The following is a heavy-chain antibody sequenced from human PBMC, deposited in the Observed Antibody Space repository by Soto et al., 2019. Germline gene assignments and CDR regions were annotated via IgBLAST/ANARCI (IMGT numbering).Heavy chain of an antibody. D-gene: IGHD5-12*01. CDR2: INLSGGDST. Sequence: ASVKVSCKTSGYTFTSYYIHWVRQAPGQGLEWMGVINLSGGDSTSLAQRVQGRVTMTGATSTRTVYMEMSSLKSDDTALYYCARAYNGYVPCYFDDWGQGTLVTVSS. CDR1: GYTFTSYY. CDR3: ARAYNGYVPCYFDD. V-gene: IGHV1-46*01. J-gene: IGHJ4*03.